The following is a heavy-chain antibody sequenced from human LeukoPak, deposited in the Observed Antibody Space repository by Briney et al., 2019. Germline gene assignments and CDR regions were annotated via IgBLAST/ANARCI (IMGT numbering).Heavy chain of an antibody. CDR2: IYPGDSDS. V-gene: IGHV5-51*01. D-gene: IGHD3-22*01. CDR1: GYSFSSYW. J-gene: IGHJ5*02. CDR3: ARHGYYDSSGFKYNWFDP. Sequence: GESLKISCKGSGYSFSSYWIAWVRQMPGKGLEWMGIIYPGDSDSKYSRSFQGQVTTSADKSISTAYRQWSSLKASDTAMYYCARHGYYDSSGFKYNWFDPWGQGTLVTVSS.